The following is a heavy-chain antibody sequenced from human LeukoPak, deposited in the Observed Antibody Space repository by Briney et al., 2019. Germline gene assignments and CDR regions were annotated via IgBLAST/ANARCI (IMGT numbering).Heavy chain of an antibody. J-gene: IGHJ4*02. Sequence: GGSLRLSCAASGFTFDDYAMHWVRQAPGKGLEWVSGISWNSGSIGYADSVKGRFTISRDNAKNSLYLQMNSLRAEDTAVYYCAKGALLKDSWSGSYSPENLHYFDNWGQGTLVIVSS. V-gene: IGHV3-9*01. CDR3: AKGALLKDSWSGSYSPENLHYFDN. CDR1: GFTFDDYA. D-gene: IGHD3-3*01. CDR2: ISWNSGSI.